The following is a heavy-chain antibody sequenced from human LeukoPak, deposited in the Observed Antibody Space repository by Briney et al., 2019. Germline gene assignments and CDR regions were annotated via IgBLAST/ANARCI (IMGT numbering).Heavy chain of an antibody. J-gene: IGHJ4*02. CDR2: IYYSGST. Sequence: SETLSLTCTVSGYSISSGYYWGWIRQPPGKGLEWIGYIYYSGSTNYNPSLKSRVTISVDTSKNQFSLKLSSVTAADTAVYYCASTYYYDSSGYYYWGQGTLVTVSS. CDR3: ASTYYYDSSGYYY. V-gene: IGHV4-38-2*02. D-gene: IGHD3-22*01. CDR1: GYSISSGYY.